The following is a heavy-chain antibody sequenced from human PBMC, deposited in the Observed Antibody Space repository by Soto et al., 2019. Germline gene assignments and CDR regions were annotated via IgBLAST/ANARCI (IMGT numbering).Heavy chain of an antibody. CDR2: ISYDGSNK. V-gene: IGHV3-30*18. CDR3: AKLYHRNLRSGWDVAYGMDV. D-gene: IGHD6-25*01. Sequence: QVQLVESGGGVVQPGRSLRLSCAASGFTFSSYGMHWVRQAPGKGLEWVAVISYDGSNKYYADSVKGRFTISRDNSKNTLYLQMNSLGAEDTAVYYCAKLYHRNLRSGWDVAYGMDVWGQGTTVTVYS. CDR1: GFTFSSYG. J-gene: IGHJ6*02.